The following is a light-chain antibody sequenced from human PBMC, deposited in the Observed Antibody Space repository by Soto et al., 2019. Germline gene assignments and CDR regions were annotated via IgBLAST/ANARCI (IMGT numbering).Light chain of an antibody. J-gene: IGLJ1*01. Sequence: QSALTQSRSVSGSPGQSVTISCTGTSSDVGGYDYVSWYQQHPGKAPKLMIYDVNERPSGVPDRFSGSKSGNTASLTISGLQAEDEADYYCCSYAGRYTDVFGTGTKLTVL. CDR3: CSYAGRYTDV. CDR1: SSDVGGYDY. CDR2: DVN. V-gene: IGLV2-11*01.